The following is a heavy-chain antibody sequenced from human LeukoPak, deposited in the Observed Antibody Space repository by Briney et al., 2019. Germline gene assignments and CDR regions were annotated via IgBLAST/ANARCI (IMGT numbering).Heavy chain of an antibody. V-gene: IGHV1-69*04. D-gene: IGHD3-10*01. CDR1: GYTFTGYY. J-gene: IGHJ4*02. CDR3: ARDAASEGSGSY. Sequence: SVKVSCKASGYTFTGYYMHWVRQAPGQGLEWMGRIIPILGIANYAQKFQGRVTITADKSTSTAYMELSSLRSEDTAVYYCARDAASEGSGSYWGQGTLVTVSS. CDR2: IIPILGIA.